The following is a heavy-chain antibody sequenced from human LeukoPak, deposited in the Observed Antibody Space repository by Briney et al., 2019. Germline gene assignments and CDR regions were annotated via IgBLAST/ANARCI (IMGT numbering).Heavy chain of an antibody. CDR3: ARQGSGILDY. CDR1: GYTFSSYW. V-gene: IGHV5-51*01. CDR2: IYPTDYDT. Sequence: GESLKISCKGSGYTFSSYWIGWVRQMPGKGLECMGIIYPTDYDTRYSPSLQGQVTISADKSISTAYLQWSSLRASDTAMYYCARQGSGILDYWGQGTLVTVSS. J-gene: IGHJ4*02. D-gene: IGHD1-26*01.